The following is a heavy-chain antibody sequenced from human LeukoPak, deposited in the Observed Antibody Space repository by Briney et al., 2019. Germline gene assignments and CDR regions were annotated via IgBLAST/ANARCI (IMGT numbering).Heavy chain of an antibody. D-gene: IGHD3-9*01. CDR2: INHSGST. CDR3: ARGGLRYFDWSYNWFDP. Sequence: PSETLSLTCAVYGGSFSGYYWSWIRQPPGKGLEWIGEINHSGSTNYNPSLKSRVTISVDTSKNQFSLKLSSVTAADTAVYYCARGGLRYFDWSYNWFDPWGQGTLVTVSS. J-gene: IGHJ5*02. CDR1: GGSFSGYY. V-gene: IGHV4-34*01.